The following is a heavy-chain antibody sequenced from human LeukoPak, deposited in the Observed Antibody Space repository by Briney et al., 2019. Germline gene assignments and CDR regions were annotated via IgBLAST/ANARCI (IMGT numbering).Heavy chain of an antibody. D-gene: IGHD1-1*01. Sequence: GGSLRLSCAASGFTFSSYSMNLVRQAPGEGLEWVSSISSSSSYIYYADSMKGRFTISRDNARNSLYLQRSSLRVEDTAVYYWVRDGWNDDYWGQGTLVTVSS. CDR1: GFTFSSYS. CDR2: ISSSSSYI. V-gene: IGHV3-21*01. CDR3: VRDGWNDDY. J-gene: IGHJ4*02.